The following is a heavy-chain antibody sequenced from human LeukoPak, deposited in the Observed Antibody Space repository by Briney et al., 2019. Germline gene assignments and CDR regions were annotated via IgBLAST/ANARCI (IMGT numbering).Heavy chain of an antibody. CDR1: GVSFSGYY. CDR3: ARGGLGESTLYYYYYGMDV. D-gene: IGHD3-16*01. V-gene: IGHV4-34*01. CDR2: INHSGST. J-gene: IGHJ6*04. Sequence: PSETLSLTCAVYGVSFSGYYWSWLRQPPGKGLEWLGEINHSGSTNYNPSLKSRVTISVDTSKSQFPLKLRSVTAADTAVYYCARGGLGESTLYYYYYGMDVWGKGTTVTVSS.